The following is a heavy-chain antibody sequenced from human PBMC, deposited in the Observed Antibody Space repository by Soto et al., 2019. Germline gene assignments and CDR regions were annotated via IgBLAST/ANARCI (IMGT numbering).Heavy chain of an antibody. CDR2: ISGSGGST. CDR1: GLNFSNYA. D-gene: IGHD3-10*01. Sequence: GSQRLSYAASGLNFSNYAMSWVRQAPGKGLEWVSAISGSGGSTYYADSVKGRFTISRDNSKNTLYLQMNSLRAEDTAVYYSAKDHYGSGRHRDYWGQGTLVTVSS. J-gene: IGHJ4*02. CDR3: AKDHYGSGRHRDY. V-gene: IGHV3-23*01.